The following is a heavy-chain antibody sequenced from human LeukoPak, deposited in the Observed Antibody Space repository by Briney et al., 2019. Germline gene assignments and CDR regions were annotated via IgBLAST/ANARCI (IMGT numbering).Heavy chain of an antibody. CDR2: ISAYNGNT. D-gene: IGHD1-26*01. J-gene: IGHJ3*02. V-gene: IGHV1-18*01. CDR1: GYTFTSYS. Sequence: ASVKVSCKASGYTFTSYSITWVRQAPGQGLEWMGWISAYNGNTNYAQKLQGRVTMTTDTSTSTAYMELRSLRSDDTAVYYCARDIGGATSPGDAFDIWGQGTMVTVSS. CDR3: ARDIGGATSPGDAFDI.